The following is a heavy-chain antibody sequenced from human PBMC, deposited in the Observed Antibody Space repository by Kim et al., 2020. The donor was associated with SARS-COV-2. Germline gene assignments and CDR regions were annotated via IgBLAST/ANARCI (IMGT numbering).Heavy chain of an antibody. Sequence: GGSLRRSCAASGFTFNSYAMSWVRQAPGKGLEWVSVTSSSSDSTYYADSVKGRFTISRDNSNNTLYLQMNSLRADDTAIYYCAKGRSGSINSCYNYWGQG. D-gene: IGHD2-2*01. CDR1: GFTFNSYA. V-gene: IGHV3-23*01. CDR3: AKGRSGSINSCYNY. J-gene: IGHJ4*02. CDR2: TSSSSDST.